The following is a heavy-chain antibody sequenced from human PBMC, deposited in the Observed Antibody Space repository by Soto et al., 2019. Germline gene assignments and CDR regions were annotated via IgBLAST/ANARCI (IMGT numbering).Heavy chain of an antibody. V-gene: IGHV3-9*01. Sequence: EVQLVESGGGLVQPGRSLRLSCTASGFTFDDYAMHWVRQAPGKGLEWVSGITWNRDNIGYADSVRGRFTISRDNARNSLYLRMNIRRAEATALYFCGEGRSMAAIDYWAQGTLVTVSS. J-gene: IGHJ4*02. D-gene: IGHD3-10*01. CDR3: GEGRSMAAIDY. CDR1: GFTFDDYA. CDR2: ITWNRDNI.